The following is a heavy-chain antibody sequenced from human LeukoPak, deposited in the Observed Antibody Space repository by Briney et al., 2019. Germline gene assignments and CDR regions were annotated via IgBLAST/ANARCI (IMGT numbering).Heavy chain of an antibody. CDR1: GGTFSSYA. D-gene: IGHD6-13*01. CDR2: IIPIFGTA. V-gene: IGHV1-69*06. CDR3: ARGHSNRYYYYYYMDV. Sequence: GASVKVSCKASGGTFSSYAISWVRQAPGQGLEWMGGIIPIFGTANYAQKFQGRVTITADKSTSTAYMELSSLRSEDTAVYYCARGHSNRYYYYYYMDVWGKGTTVTVSS. J-gene: IGHJ6*03.